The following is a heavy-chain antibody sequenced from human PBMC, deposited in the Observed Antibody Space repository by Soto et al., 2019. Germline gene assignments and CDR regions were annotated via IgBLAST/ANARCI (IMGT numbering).Heavy chain of an antibody. CDR2: TYYRSKWYN. V-gene: IGHV6-1*01. CDR1: GDSVSSNSAA. CDR3: AREWATGTTFETGYYYYYMDV. J-gene: IGHJ6*03. D-gene: IGHD1-7*01. Sequence: QSQTLSLTCAISGDSVSSNSAAWNWIRQSPSRGLEWLGRTYYRSKWYNDYAVSVKSRITINPDTSKNQFSLQLNSVTPEDTAVYYCAREWATGTTFETGYYYYYMDVWGKGTTVTVSS.